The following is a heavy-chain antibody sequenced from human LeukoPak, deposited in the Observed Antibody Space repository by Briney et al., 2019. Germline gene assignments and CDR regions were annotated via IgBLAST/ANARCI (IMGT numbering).Heavy chain of an antibody. J-gene: IGHJ4*02. D-gene: IGHD5-12*01. CDR2: MNPNSGNT. Sequence: XXMGWMNPNSGNTGYAQKFQGRVTMTRNTSISTAYMELSSLRSEDTAVYYCARGRDSGYDGVGYWGQGTLVTVSS. V-gene: IGHV1-8*01. CDR3: ARGRDSGYDGVGY.